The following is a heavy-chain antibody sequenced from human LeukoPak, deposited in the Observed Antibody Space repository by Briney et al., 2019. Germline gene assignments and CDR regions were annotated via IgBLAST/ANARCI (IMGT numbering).Heavy chain of an antibody. CDR3: ARNYFDSSGYYYELDY. CDR2: IYSGGNT. J-gene: IGHJ4*02. Sequence: GGSLRLSCAVSGFTVSSNYMTWVRQAPGKGLEWVSVIYSGGNTYYADSVKGRFTISRGNSKNTLYLQMNSLRAEDTAVYYCARNYFDSSGYYYELDYWGQGTLVTVSS. V-gene: IGHV3-53*01. CDR1: GFTVSSNY. D-gene: IGHD3-22*01.